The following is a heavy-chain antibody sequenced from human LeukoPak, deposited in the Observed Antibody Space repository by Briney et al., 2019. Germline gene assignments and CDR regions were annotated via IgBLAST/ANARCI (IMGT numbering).Heavy chain of an antibody. CDR1: GGSISSYY. V-gene: IGHV4-59*01. CDR3: ARVSSSSSLYNWFDP. CDR2: IYYSGST. D-gene: IGHD6-6*01. J-gene: IGHJ5*02. Sequence: SETLSLTCTVSGGSISSYYWSWIRQPPGKGLEWIGYIYYSGSTNYNPSLKSRVTISVDTSKNQFSLKLSSVTAADTAVYYCARVSSSSSLYNWFDPWGQRTLVTVSS.